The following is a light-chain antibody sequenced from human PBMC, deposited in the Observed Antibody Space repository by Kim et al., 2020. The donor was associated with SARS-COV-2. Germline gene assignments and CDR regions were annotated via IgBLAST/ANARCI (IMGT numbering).Light chain of an antibody. CDR1: QSVSSY. V-gene: IGKV3-11*01. Sequence: SPGERANLSCRASQSVSSYLAWYQQKPGRAPRLLIYDASNRATGIPARFSGSGSGTDFTLTISSLEPEDFAVYYCQQRSNWPPITFGQGTRLEIK. CDR3: QQRSNWPPIT. CDR2: DAS. J-gene: IGKJ5*01.